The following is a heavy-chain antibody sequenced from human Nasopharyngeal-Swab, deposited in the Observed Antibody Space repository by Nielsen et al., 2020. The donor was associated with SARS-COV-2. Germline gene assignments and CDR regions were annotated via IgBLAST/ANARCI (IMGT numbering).Heavy chain of an antibody. V-gene: IGHV3-23*01. CDR3: AKGVYYYDSSGHADP. CDR1: GFTFSSYA. J-gene: IGHJ5*02. CDR2: ISGSGDST. D-gene: IGHD3-22*01. Sequence: GESLKISCAASGFTFSSYAMSWVRQAPVKGLEWVSAISGSGDSTYYADSVKGRFTISRDNSKTTLYLQMNSLRAEDTAVYYCAKGVYYYDSSGHADPWGQGTLVTVSS.